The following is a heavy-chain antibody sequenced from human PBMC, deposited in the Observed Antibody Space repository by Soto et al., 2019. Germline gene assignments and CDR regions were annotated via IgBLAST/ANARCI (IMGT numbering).Heavy chain of an antibody. CDR3: ARDRNTATDYGMDV. CDR2: IYYSGST. V-gene: IGHV4-61*01. Sequence: PXETLSLTCTVAGGSVSSGSYYWSWIRQPPGKGLEWIGYIYYSGSTNYNPSLKSRVTISVDTSKNQFSLKLSSVTAADTAVYYCARDRNTATDYGMDVWGQGTTVTVSS. D-gene: IGHD5-18*01. CDR1: GGSVSSGSYY. J-gene: IGHJ6*02.